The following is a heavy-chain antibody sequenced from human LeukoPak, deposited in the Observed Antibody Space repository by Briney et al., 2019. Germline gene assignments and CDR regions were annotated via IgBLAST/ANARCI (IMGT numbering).Heavy chain of an antibody. CDR2: IYYSGST. V-gene: IGHV4-39*01. CDR1: GGSISSSSYY. CDR3: ARGVTLIVVVIHDWYFDL. D-gene: IGHD3-22*01. Sequence: SETLSLTCTVSGGSISSSSYYWGWIRQPPGKGLEWIGSIYYSGSTSYNPSLKSRVTISVDTSKYQFFLKLSSVTAADTAVYYCARGVTLIVVVIHDWYFDLWGRGTVFTVSS. J-gene: IGHJ2*01.